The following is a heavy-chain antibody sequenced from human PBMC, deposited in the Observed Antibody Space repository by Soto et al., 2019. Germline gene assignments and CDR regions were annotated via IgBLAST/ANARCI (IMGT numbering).Heavy chain of an antibody. CDR2: IFYSGNT. V-gene: IGHV4-39*01. CDR1: DGSTGNSGDC. Sequence: VADGSTGNSGDCRGRIRKPPGKGLEWIGSIFYSGNTYYNPSLKSRVTISVDTSKNQFSLKLSSVTAADTAVYYCARGEYFYDSSGPDLWGRGTLVTVSS. J-gene: IGHJ2*01. CDR3: ARGEYFYDSSGPDL. D-gene: IGHD3-22*01.